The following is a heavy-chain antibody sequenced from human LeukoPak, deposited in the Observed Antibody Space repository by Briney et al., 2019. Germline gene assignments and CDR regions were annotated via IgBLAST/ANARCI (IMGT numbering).Heavy chain of an antibody. Sequence: GGSLRLSCAASGFTFSSYAMHWVRQAPGKGLEWVAVISYDGSNKYYADSVKGRFTISRDNSKNTLYLQMNSLRAEDTAVYYCARDLGSSGYYVFFGFDYWGQGTLVTVFS. CDR2: ISYDGSNK. D-gene: IGHD3-22*01. J-gene: IGHJ4*02. V-gene: IGHV3-30-3*01. CDR1: GFTFSSYA. CDR3: ARDLGSSGYYVFFGFDY.